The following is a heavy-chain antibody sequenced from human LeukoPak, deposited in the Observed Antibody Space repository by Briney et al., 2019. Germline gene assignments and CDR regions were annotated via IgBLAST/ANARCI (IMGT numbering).Heavy chain of an antibody. CDR1: GGSISSSNW. J-gene: IGHJ4*02. Sequence: SGTLSLTCAVSGGSISSSNWWSWVRQPPGKGLEWIGEIYHSGSTNYNPSLKSRVTISVDKSKNQFSLKLSSVTAADTAVYYCARASGPGYSSSWSNGFDYWGQGTLVTVSS. CDR3: ARASGPGYSSSWSNGFDY. CDR2: IYHSGST. V-gene: IGHV4-4*02. D-gene: IGHD6-13*01.